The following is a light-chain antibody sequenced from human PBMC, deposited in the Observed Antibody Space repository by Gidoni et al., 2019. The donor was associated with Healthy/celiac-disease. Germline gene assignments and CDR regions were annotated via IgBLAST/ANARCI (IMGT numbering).Light chain of an antibody. V-gene: IGKV3-15*01. J-gene: IGKJ1*01. Sequence: EIVMTQSPATLSVSPGERATLSCRASPSVSSNLAWYQQKPGQAPRLRIYGAATMSTGIPARFSGSGSGTEFTRTISSLQSEDFAVYYCQQYNNWPPWTFGQGTKVEIK. CDR3: QQYNNWPPWT. CDR1: PSVSSN. CDR2: GAA.